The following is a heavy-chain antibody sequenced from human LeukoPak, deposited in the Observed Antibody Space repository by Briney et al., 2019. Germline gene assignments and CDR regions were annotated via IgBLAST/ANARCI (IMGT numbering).Heavy chain of an antibody. Sequence: SETLSLTCTVSGVSISSHYWTWIRQSPVKGLEWIGDISNSGSTSYNPSLKSRATISIDTSKNQFSLKLSSVTAADTAVYYCARGIAVAGQGDWGQGTLVTVSS. CDR2: ISNSGST. D-gene: IGHD6-19*01. J-gene: IGHJ4*02. V-gene: IGHV4-59*11. CDR1: GVSISSHY. CDR3: ARGIAVAGQGD.